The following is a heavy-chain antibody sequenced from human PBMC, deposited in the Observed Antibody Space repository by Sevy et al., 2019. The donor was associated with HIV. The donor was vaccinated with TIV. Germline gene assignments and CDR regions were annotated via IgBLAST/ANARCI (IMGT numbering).Heavy chain of an antibody. CDR1: GYSFTGYY. CDR2: INPISGAT. D-gene: IGHD3-3*01. Sequence: ASVKVSCKASGYSFTGYYMHWVRQAPGQGLEWMGRINPISGATDDSQKFQGRVTMTRDTSISTAYMEVSRLRSDDTAVYYCVRAPKDFWTGGMDVWGQRTTVTVSS. CDR3: VRAPKDFWTGGMDV. V-gene: IGHV1-2*06. J-gene: IGHJ6*02.